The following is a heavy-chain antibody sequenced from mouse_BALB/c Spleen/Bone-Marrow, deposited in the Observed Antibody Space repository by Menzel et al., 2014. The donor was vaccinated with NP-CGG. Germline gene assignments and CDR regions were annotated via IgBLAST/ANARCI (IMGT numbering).Heavy chain of an antibody. CDR2: SRNKAKRYTT. J-gene: IGHJ3*01. Sequence: EVKVVESGGGLVQPGDSLRLSCATSGFTFSDFYMEWVRQPPGKRLEWIAASRNKAKRYTTEYSASVKGRFIVSRDTSQSILYLQMNALRAEDTAIYYCARDVGYGNYFVYWGQGTLVTVSA. D-gene: IGHD2-10*02. CDR1: GFTFSDFY. CDR3: ARDVGYGNYFVY. V-gene: IGHV7-1*02.